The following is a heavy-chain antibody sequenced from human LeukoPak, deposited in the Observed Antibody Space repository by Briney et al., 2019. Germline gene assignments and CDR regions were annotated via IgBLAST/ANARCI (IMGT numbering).Heavy chain of an antibody. CDR1: GFTFSSYW. D-gene: IGHD6-13*01. V-gene: IGHV3-7*04. Sequence: GGSLRLSCAASGFTFSSYWMTWVRQAPGKGLEWVANIKQDGSAKYYVDSVKGRFTISRDNAKNSLYLQMNSLRAEDTAVYYCVRRYNSSWVQIFDYWGQGTLVTVSS. J-gene: IGHJ4*02. CDR2: IKQDGSAK. CDR3: VRRYNSSWVQIFDY.